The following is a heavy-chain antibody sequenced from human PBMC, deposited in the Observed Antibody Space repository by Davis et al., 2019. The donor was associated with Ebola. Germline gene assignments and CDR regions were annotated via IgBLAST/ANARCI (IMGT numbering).Heavy chain of an antibody. Sequence: PGGSLRLSCAASGFTFSNYAMHWVRQAPGKGLEWVALIWYDGSNKYYVDSVKGRFTISRDNAKSSLSLQMNSLRAEDTAVYYCARGWSYPGVWGQGTMVTVSS. V-gene: IGHV3-33*01. J-gene: IGHJ3*01. CDR1: GFTFSNYA. CDR3: ARGWSYPGV. CDR2: IWYDGSNK. D-gene: IGHD1-26*01.